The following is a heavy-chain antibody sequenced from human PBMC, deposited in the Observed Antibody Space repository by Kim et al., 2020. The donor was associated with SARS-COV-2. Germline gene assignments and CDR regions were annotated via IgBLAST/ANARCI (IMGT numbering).Heavy chain of an antibody. V-gene: IGHV4-34*01. CDR1: GGSFSGYY. J-gene: IGHJ2*01. CDR3: AVTLRAYWYFDL. D-gene: IGHD4-4*01. Sequence: SETLSLTCAVYGGSFSGYYWSWIRQPPGKGLEWIGEINHSGSTNYNPSLKSRVTISVDTSKNQFSLKLSSVTAADTAVYYCAVTLRAYWYFDLWCRGTLV. CDR2: INHSGST.